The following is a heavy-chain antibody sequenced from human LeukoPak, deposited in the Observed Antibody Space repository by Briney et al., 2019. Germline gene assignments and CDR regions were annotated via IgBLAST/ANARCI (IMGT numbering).Heavy chain of an antibody. CDR2: IKHDGSEK. J-gene: IGHJ3*02. V-gene: IGHV3-7*05. Sequence: GGSLRLSCAASGFTFRSYWMSWVRQAPGKGLEWVANIKHDGSEKYYVDPVKGRISISRDNTKNSLFLQMSSLRAEDSAVYYCARFITVVTSGASDIWAQGTMVTVSS. CDR3: ARFITVVTSGASDI. CDR1: GFTFRSYW. D-gene: IGHD4-23*01.